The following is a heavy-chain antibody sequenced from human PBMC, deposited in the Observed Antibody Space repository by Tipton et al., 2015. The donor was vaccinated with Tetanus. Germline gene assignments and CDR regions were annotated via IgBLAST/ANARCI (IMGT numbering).Heavy chain of an antibody. CDR3: ARQADNWFDP. V-gene: IGHV4-39*01. CDR2: IYYYSGST. J-gene: IGHJ5*02. Sequence: TLSLTCTVFGGSITSGTYYWGWIRQPPGKGLEWIGNIYYYSGSTYYNSPHKSRVTIPLHTSKNQFSLKMTSVTAADTAVYYCARQADNWFDPWGQGTLVAVSS. CDR1: GGSITSGTYY.